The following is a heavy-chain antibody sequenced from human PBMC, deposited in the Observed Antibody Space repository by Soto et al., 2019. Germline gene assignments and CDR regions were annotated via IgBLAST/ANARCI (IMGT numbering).Heavy chain of an antibody. J-gene: IGHJ3*02. CDR2: IYYSGST. CDR3: ARYNWGAMGAFDI. V-gene: IGHV4-59*01. D-gene: IGHD1-1*01. CDR1: GGSISSYY. Sequence: QVQLQESGTGLVKPSETLSLTCTVSGGSISSYYWSWIRQPPGKGLEWIGYIYYSGSTNYNPSLKSRVTISVDTSKNQFSLKLSSVTAADTAVYYCARYNWGAMGAFDIWGRGTMVTVSS.